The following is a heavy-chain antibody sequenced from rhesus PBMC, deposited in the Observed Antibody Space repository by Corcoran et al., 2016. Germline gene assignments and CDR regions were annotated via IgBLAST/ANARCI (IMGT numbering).Heavy chain of an antibody. Sequence: QVQLQESGPGVVKPSETLSLTCAVSGGSISASYRWSWIRQPPGKGLGWIGYTYGRSTSTNSNPSLKSRLTITKDTSKNQCSLKLSSVTAADTAVYYCARGGSSVYWGQGVLVTVSS. CDR2: TYGRSTST. CDR1: GGSISASYR. CDR3: ARGGSSVY. J-gene: IGHJ4*01. D-gene: IGHD3-16*01. V-gene: IGHV4S10*01.